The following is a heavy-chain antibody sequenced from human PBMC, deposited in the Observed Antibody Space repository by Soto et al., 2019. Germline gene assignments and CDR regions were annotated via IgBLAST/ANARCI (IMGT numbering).Heavy chain of an antibody. J-gene: IGHJ3*02. D-gene: IGHD3-22*01. V-gene: IGHV1-18*01. CDR1: GYTFNAYG. CDR2: ISPYIGHT. CDR3: ARDYYDSSGYLLSAFDI. Sequence: ASVKVSCKASGYTFNAYGISWVRQAPGQGLEWMAWISPYIGHTSYARNVQGRVTMTTDASTSTAYMELSSLRSEDTAVYYCARDYYDSSGYLLSAFDIWGQGTMVTVSS.